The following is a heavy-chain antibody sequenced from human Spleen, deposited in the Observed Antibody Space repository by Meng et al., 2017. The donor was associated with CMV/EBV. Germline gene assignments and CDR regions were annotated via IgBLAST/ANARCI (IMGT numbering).Heavy chain of an antibody. Sequence: GESLKISRAASGFTFSSYAMSWVRQAPGKGLEWVSYISTTSSTIYYADSVKGRFTISRDNAKNSLYLQMNSLRGEDTAVYYCARDPGGPTMLGFDIWGQGTLVTVSS. V-gene: IGHV3-48*04. CDR3: ARDPGGPTMLGFDI. J-gene: IGHJ3*02. D-gene: IGHD5-12*01. CDR2: ISTTSSTI. CDR1: GFTFSSYA.